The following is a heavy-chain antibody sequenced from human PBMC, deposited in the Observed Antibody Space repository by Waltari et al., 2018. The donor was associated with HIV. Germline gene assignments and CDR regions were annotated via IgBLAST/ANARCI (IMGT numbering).Heavy chain of an antibody. CDR1: GFTFSSYS. CDR3: ASLIQNGPSDY. J-gene: IGHJ4*02. D-gene: IGHD5-18*01. CDR2: ISSSSSTI. Sequence: EVQLVESGGGLVQPGGSLRLSCAASGFTFSSYSMNWVRQAPGKGLEWVSYISSSSSTIYYADSVKGRFTISRDNAKNSLYLQMNSLRAEDTAVYYCASLIQNGPSDYWGQGTLVTVSS. V-gene: IGHV3-48*04.